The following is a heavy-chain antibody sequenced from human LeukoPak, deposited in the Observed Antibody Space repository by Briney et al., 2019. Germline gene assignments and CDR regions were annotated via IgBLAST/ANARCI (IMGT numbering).Heavy chain of an antibody. CDR1: GYTFTGYY. CDR2: INPNSGGT. Sequence: GASVKVSCKASGYTFTGYYMHWVRQAPGQGLEWMGRINPNSGGTNYAQKFQGRVTMTRDTSISTAYMELSRLRSDDTAVYYCARAGIVVVVAAPFDPWGQGTLVTVSS. D-gene: IGHD2-15*01. V-gene: IGHV1-2*06. CDR3: ARAGIVVVVAAPFDP. J-gene: IGHJ5*02.